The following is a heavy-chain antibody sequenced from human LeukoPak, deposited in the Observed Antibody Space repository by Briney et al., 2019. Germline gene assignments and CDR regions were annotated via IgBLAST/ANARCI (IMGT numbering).Heavy chain of an antibody. D-gene: IGHD5-12*01. CDR3: ARAGEWLHDASFDY. J-gene: IGHJ4*02. Sequence: SETLSLTCTVSGGSISSSSYYWGWIRQPPGKGLEWIGSICYSGSTYYNPSLKSRVTISVGTSKNQFSLKLSSVTAADTAVYYCARAGEWLHDASFDYWGQGTLVTVSS. CDR1: GGSISSSSYY. V-gene: IGHV4-39*07. CDR2: ICYSGST.